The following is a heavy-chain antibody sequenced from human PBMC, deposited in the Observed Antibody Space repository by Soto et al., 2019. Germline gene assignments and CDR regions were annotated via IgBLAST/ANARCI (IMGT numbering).Heavy chain of an antibody. CDR2: IWNDGSNK. D-gene: IGHD3-3*01. J-gene: IGHJ5*02. V-gene: IGHV3-33*01. Sequence: QVQLVESGGGVVQSGRSLRLSCAASGFTFSTYGMHWVRQAPGKGLEWVAVIWNDGSNKYYGDSVKGRFTISRDDSKSTVYLEMNSLRVEDTAVYYCARYFESGYDPWGQGTLVIVSS. CDR3: ARYFESGYDP. CDR1: GFTFSTYG.